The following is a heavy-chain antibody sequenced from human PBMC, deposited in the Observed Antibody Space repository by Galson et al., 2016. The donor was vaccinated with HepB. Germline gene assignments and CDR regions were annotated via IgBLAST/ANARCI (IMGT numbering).Heavy chain of an antibody. D-gene: IGHD3-10*01. CDR3: ARGHSGLDQ. V-gene: IGHV6-1*01. CDR2: TYYRSKWYN. Sequence: AISGDSVSNINAGWNWIRQSPSRGLEWLGRTYYRSKWYNDYAVSVKSRITINPDTSKNQFSLQLNSVTPEDTAVYYCARGHSGLDQWGQGTLVTVSS. CDR1: GDSVSNINAG. J-gene: IGHJ4*02.